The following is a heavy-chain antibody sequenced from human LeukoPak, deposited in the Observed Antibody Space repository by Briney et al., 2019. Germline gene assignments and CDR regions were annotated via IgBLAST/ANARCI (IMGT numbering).Heavy chain of an antibody. J-gene: IGHJ4*02. CDR3: ARLSMVRGVIVDY. D-gene: IGHD3-10*01. V-gene: IGHV4-34*01. Sequence: KPSETLSLTCAVYGGSFSGYYWSWIRQPPGEGLEWIGEINHSGSTNYNPSLKSRVTISVDTSKNQFSLKLSSVTAADTAVYYCARLSMVRGVIVDYWGQGTLVTVSS. CDR1: GGSFSGYY. CDR2: INHSGST.